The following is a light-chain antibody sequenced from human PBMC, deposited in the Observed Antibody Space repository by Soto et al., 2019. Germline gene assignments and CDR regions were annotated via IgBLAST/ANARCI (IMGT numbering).Light chain of an antibody. CDR1: SSDVGGYNY. CDR2: DVR. CDR3: CSYAGSAYV. J-gene: IGLJ1*01. Sequence: QSVLTQPRSVSGSPGQTVTISCTGTSSDVGGYNYVSWYQQHPGKAPKLMNYDVRKRPSGGPDRFSGSKSGNTASLTTSVLPAEDEAYYYCCSYAGSAYVFGTGTKLTVL. V-gene: IGLV2-11*01.